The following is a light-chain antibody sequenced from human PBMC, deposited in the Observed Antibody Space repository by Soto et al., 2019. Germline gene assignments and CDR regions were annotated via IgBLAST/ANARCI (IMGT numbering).Light chain of an antibody. CDR3: QQSYSSIT. Sequence: DIQMNQSPSTLSTTVGDRVTITCRASQTVNTWLAWYQQKPGKAPKVLIFDASSLKTGVPSTFSGRGYGTDLTLPIRSLQPEDFATYYCQQSYSSITFGQGTRLEIK. CDR2: DAS. J-gene: IGKJ5*01. V-gene: IGKV1-5*01. CDR1: QTVNTW.